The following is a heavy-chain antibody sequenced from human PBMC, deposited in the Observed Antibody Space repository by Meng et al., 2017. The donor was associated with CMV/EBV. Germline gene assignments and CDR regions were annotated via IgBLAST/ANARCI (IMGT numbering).Heavy chain of an antibody. Sequence: CKASGGTFSSYAISWMRQAPGQGLEWMGGIIPIFGTANYAQQFQGRVTITTDESTSTAYMGLSSLRSEDTAVYYCASSIAARPRPFDYWGQGTLVTVSS. V-gene: IGHV1-69*05. CDR1: GGTFSSYA. CDR3: ASSIAARPRPFDY. CDR2: IIPIFGTA. D-gene: IGHD6-6*01. J-gene: IGHJ4*02.